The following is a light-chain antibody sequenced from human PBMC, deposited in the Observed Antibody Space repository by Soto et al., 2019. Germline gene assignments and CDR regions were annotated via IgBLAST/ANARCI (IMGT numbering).Light chain of an antibody. V-gene: IGLV4-69*01. CDR1: SGHSSYS. CDR2: LNSAGSH. J-gene: IGLJ3*02. Sequence: QPVLTQSPSASASLGASVKLTCTLSSGHSSYSIAWHQQQPEKGPRYLMNLNSAGSHNKGDGIPDRFSGSSSGAERYLTISSLQSEDEADYYCQTWGTGIQVFGGGTQLTVL. CDR3: QTWGTGIQV.